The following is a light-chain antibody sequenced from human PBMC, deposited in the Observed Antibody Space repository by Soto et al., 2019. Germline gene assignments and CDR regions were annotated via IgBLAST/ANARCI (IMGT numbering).Light chain of an antibody. CDR2: DVN. CDR3: SSYSTTNILV. V-gene: IGLV2-14*03. Sequence: QDARPQPASVSGSPGQSVTISCTGASSDVGAYEHVSWYQQHPGRAPKLILYDVNNRPSGVSNHFSGSKSGNTASLVISGLQANDEADYYCSSYSTTNILVFGSGTKVTVL. CDR1: SSDVGAYEH. J-gene: IGLJ1*01.